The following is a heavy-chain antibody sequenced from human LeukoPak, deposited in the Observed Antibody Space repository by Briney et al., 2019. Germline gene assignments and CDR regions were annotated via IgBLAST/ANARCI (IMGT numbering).Heavy chain of an antibody. CDR2: IYYSGST. V-gene: IGHV4-59*01. J-gene: IGHJ4*02. CDR3: ARDVGATPGYFDY. CDR1: GGSISTYY. D-gene: IGHD1-26*01. Sequence: SETLSLTCTVSGGSISTYYWSWIRQPPGKGLEWIGYIYYSGSTNYNPSLKSRVTISVDTSKNQFSLKLSSVTAADTAVYYCARDVGATPGYFDYWGQGTLVTVSS.